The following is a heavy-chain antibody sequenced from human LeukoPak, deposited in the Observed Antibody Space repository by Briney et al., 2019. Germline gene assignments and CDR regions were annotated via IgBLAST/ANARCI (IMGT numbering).Heavy chain of an antibody. CDR3: ARANALYCSSTSCLFDY. J-gene: IGHJ4*02. Sequence: GASVKVSCKASGYTFTDYYIHWVRQAPGQGLEWMAWINPNSGGTYYAQNFHDRITLTRDTSISTAYMELSRLGSDDTATYYCARANALYCSSTSCLFDYWGQGTLVTVSS. D-gene: IGHD2-2*01. CDR2: INPNSGGT. V-gene: IGHV1-2*02. CDR1: GYTFTDYY.